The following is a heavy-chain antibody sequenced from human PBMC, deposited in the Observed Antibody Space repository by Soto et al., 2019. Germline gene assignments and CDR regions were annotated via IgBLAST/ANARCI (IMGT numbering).Heavy chain of an antibody. CDR3: TRILWSSRRDALDI. CDR2: IGTSGTPT. D-gene: IGHD2-21*01. CDR1: GFTFRNYA. V-gene: IGHV3-23*01. Sequence: GGSLRLSCIASGFTFRNYAMAWVRQAPGEDLEWVSAIGTSGTPTLYADSVKSRFSISRDDSRNTWCLQMNSLGVEDTATYYCTRILWSSRRDALDIWGQGTTVTVSS. J-gene: IGHJ6*02.